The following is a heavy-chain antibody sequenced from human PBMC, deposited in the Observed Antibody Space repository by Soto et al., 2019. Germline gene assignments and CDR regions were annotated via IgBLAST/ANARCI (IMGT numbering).Heavy chain of an antibody. CDR1: GWTFSSYA. V-gene: IGHV1-69*13. CDR3: AYDSSGYYYFDY. D-gene: IGHD3-22*01. J-gene: IGHJ4*02. Sequence: SVKVSCKACGWTFSSYAISWVGQAPGQGLEWMGGIIPIFGTANYAQKFQGRVTITADESTSTAYMELSSLRSEDTAVYYCAYDSSGYYYFDYWGQGTLVTVSS. CDR2: IIPIFGTA.